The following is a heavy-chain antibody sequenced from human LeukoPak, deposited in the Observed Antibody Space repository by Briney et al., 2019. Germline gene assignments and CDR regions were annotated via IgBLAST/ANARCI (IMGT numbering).Heavy chain of an antibody. CDR1: GFTLGDYA. CDR3: TRGPGSLKGYYGMDV. J-gene: IGHJ6*02. CDR2: ITTKVHGGIM. D-gene: IGHD3-10*01. Sequence: PGRSLRLSCTGSGFTLGDYAMSWFRQAPGKGLEWVGFITTKVHGGIMENAASVRGRFTISRDDSKSIAYLEMNSLKTEDTAVYYCTRGPGSLKGYYGMDVWGPGTTVTVSS. V-gene: IGHV3-49*03.